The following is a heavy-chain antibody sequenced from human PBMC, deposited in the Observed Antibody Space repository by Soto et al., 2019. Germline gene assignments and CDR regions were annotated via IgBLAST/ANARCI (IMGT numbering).Heavy chain of an antibody. J-gene: IGHJ6*03. D-gene: IGHD3-3*01. CDR2: IYWDDDK. CDR1: VFSLRPSGVG. Sequence: SGPTLVNPTQTLTLPCTFSVFSLRPSGVGVGWIRQPPGKALEWLALIYWDDDKRYSPSLKSRLTITKDTSKNQVVLTMTNMDPVDTATYYCAHSTLAPPDYYYYYYYMDVWGKGTTVTVSS. CDR3: AHSTLAPPDYYYYYYYMDV. V-gene: IGHV2-5*02.